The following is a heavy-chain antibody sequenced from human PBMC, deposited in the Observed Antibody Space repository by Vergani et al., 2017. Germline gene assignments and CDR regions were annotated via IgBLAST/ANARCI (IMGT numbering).Heavy chain of an antibody. Sequence: QAQLGQSDSEVKKPGDSVTLSCTTSGYTFVNHAITWVRQAPGQGLEWMGWISPYNHKKQYSQKVEGRVTMTSDTSSSTVFLELRRLTIYDTAIYYCARSQMATNDFDVWGRGTLVTVSS. D-gene: IGHD5-24*01. CDR2: ISPYNHKK. CDR1: GYTFVNHA. J-gene: IGHJ4*02. CDR3: ARSQMATNDFDV. V-gene: IGHV1-18*01.